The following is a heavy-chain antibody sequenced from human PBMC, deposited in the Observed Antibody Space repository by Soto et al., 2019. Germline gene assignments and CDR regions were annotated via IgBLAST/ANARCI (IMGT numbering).Heavy chain of an antibody. CDR3: ARGGSSGWYGGVEWFDP. Sequence: QVQLVESGGGVVQPGRSLRLSCAASGFTFSSYGMHWVRQAPGKGLEWVAVIWYDGSNKYYADSVKGRFTISRDNSKNTLYLQMNSLGAEDTAVYYCARGGSSGWYGGVEWFDPWGQGTLVTVSS. V-gene: IGHV3-33*01. CDR2: IWYDGSNK. CDR1: GFTFSSYG. J-gene: IGHJ5*02. D-gene: IGHD6-19*01.